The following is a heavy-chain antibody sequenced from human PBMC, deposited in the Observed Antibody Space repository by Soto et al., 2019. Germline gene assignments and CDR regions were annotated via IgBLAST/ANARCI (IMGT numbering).Heavy chain of an antibody. CDR1: GYTFTVYY. D-gene: IGHD3-22*01. Sequence: ASVKVSCKGSGYTFTVYYMHWVRQAPGQGLEWMGWINPNSGGTNYAQKFQGWVTMTRDTSISTAYMELSRLRSDDTAVYYCARGGPPWYHDSSALLEYWGQGTLVTVSS. V-gene: IGHV1-2*04. CDR3: ARGGPPWYHDSSALLEY. J-gene: IGHJ4*02. CDR2: INPNSGGT.